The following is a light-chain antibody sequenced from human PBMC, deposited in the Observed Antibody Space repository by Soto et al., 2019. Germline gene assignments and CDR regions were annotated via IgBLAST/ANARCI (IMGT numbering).Light chain of an antibody. Sequence: EIVLTQSPGTLSLSPGERATLSCRASQSVSTYYLAWYQRKPGQPPRLLIYGASSRATGIPDRFSGSGSGTDFTLTISRLEPEDFAVYYCQQYGSSPPLSFGGGTKVEIK. CDR3: QQYGSSPPLS. J-gene: IGKJ4*01. CDR2: GAS. CDR1: QSVSTYY. V-gene: IGKV3-20*01.